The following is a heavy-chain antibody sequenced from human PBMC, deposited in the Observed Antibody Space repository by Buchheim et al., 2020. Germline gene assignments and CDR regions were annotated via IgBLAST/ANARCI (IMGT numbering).Heavy chain of an antibody. CDR3: AITAFEPSTFYYFGIDV. J-gene: IGHJ6*02. D-gene: IGHD1-20*01. CDR2: IHHSGNN. CDR1: GVSFTVYY. V-gene: IGHV4-34*01. Sequence: QVQLQQWGAGLLMPSETLSLTCAVYGVSFTVYYWSWIRQPPGKGLEWHGAIHHSGNNDYSPSLKSRVTISLDTSTNQFPLKLRSVTASDTAIYYCAITAFEPSTFYYFGIDVWGQGTT.